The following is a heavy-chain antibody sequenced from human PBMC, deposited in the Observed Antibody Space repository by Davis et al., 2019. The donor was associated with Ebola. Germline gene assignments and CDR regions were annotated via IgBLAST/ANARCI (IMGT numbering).Heavy chain of an antibody. Sequence: AASVKVSCKASGYTFTSYGISWVRQAPGQGLEWMGWISAYNGNTNYAQKLQGRVTMTTDTSTSTAYMELRSLRSDDTAVYYCARRLQVKYYYDSSGYYPYYYYGMDVWGKGTTVTVSS. CDR3: ARRLQVKYYYDSSGYYPYYYYGMDV. V-gene: IGHV1-18*01. J-gene: IGHJ6*04. D-gene: IGHD3-22*01. CDR1: GYTFTSYG. CDR2: ISAYNGNT.